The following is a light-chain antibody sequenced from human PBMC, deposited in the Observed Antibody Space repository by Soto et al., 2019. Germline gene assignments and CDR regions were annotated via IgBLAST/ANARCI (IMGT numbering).Light chain of an antibody. CDR3: SSYTSSTTRV. CDR1: SSDVGGYNF. V-gene: IGLV2-14*03. Sequence: QSALTQPASVSGSPGQSITISCTGTSSDVGGYNFVSWYQQHPGKAPKLMIYDVSNRPSGVSNHFSGSKSGNTASLTISGLHTEDEADYFCSSYTSSTTRVFGTGTKLTVL. J-gene: IGLJ1*01. CDR2: DVS.